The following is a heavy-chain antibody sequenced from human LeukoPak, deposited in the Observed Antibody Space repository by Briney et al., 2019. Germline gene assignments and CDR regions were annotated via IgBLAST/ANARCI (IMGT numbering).Heavy chain of an antibody. D-gene: IGHD3-16*01. Sequence: GGSLRLSCAASGFTFSSYSMNWVRQAPGKGLEWVSSISSSSSYIYYADSVKGRFTISRDNAKNSLYLQMNSLRAEDTAVYYCARVGGGSVSAFDYWGQGTLVTVSS. CDR1: GFTFSSYS. V-gene: IGHV3-21*01. CDR3: ARVGGGSVSAFDY. CDR2: ISSSSSYI. J-gene: IGHJ4*02.